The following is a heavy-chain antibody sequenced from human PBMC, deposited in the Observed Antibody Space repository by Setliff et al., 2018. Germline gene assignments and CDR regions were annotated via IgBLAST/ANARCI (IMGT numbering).Heavy chain of an antibody. CDR1: DDSIYSDYYF. Sequence: PSETLSLTCSVSDDSIYSDYYFWGWIRQPPGKGLEWIGTISSSGTSKYNSSLGGRATLSIDVPERQFALRLRSVTDADTAVYFCAREGRWDYSYPIYWGQGIRVTVSS. CDR2: ISSSGTS. J-gene: IGHJ4*02. V-gene: IGHV4-39*01. CDR3: AREGRWDYSYPIY. D-gene: IGHD4-4*01.